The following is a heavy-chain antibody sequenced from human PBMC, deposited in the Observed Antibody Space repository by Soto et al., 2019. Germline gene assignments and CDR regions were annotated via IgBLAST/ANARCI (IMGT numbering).Heavy chain of an antibody. V-gene: IGHV3-13*01. CDR3: ATGNHGAKAFDI. CDR1: GFTFSSYD. D-gene: IGHD1-1*01. Sequence: PGGSLRLSCAASGFTFSSYDMHRVRQATGKGLEWVSAIGTAGDTYYPGSVKGRFTISRENAKNSLYLQMNSLRAGDTAVYYCATGNHGAKAFDIWGQGTMVTVSS. J-gene: IGHJ3*02. CDR2: IGTAGDT.